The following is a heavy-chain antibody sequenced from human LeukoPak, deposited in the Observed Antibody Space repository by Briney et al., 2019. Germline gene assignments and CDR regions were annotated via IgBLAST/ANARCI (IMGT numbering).Heavy chain of an antibody. J-gene: IGHJ4*02. CDR3: ARGAPTTRIGAGRFDY. CDR1: GYRLTNYY. Sequence: ASVKVSCKAFGYRLTNYYVHWVRQAPGQGPEWMGEINPSGGSTSYAQKFQGRITVTRDTYTNTVYMDLSSLRSEDTATYYCARGAPTTRIGAGRFDYWGQGSLLTVAS. CDR2: INPSGGST. D-gene: IGHD5-12*01. V-gene: IGHV1-46*01.